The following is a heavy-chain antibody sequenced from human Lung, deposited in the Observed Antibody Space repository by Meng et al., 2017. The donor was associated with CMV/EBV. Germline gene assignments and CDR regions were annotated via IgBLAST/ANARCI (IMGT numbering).Heavy chain of an antibody. Sequence: ASVXFSCKASGSTFTNYYMHWVRQAPGQGLEWMGIINPSGGSTNYAQKFQGRVTMTRDTSTSTVYMELSSLRSEDTAMYYCARAPWAYCTKTSCYGFDPWXQGTQVTVSS. CDR2: INPSGGST. CDR1: GSTFTNYY. J-gene: IGHJ5*02. CDR3: ARAPWAYCTKTSCYGFDP. V-gene: IGHV1-46*01. D-gene: IGHD2-2*01.